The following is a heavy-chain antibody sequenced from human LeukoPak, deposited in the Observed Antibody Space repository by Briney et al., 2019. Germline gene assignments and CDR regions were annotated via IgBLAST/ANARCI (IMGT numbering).Heavy chain of an antibody. CDR3: ARPYYYDSRIDP. Sequence: SETLSLTCTVSGGYISSGDYYWSWIRQPPGKGLEWIAYMYYSGSTYYNPSLKSRVTMSADTSKNQLSLKLSSVTAADTAVYYCARPYYYDSRIDPWGQGILVTVSS. J-gene: IGHJ5*02. CDR1: GGYISSGDYY. CDR2: MYYSGST. D-gene: IGHD3-22*01. V-gene: IGHV4-30-4*01.